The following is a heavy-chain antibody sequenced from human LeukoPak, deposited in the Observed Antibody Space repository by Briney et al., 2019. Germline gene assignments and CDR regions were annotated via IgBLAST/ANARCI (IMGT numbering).Heavy chain of an antibody. CDR3: ARGKQNTMVRGVTTNWFDP. D-gene: IGHD3-10*01. CDR2: IYTSGCT. V-gene: IGHV4-4*07. Sequence: SETLSLTCTVSGGSISSYYWSWIRQPAGKGLEWIGRIYTSGCTNYNPFLKSRVTMSVDTSKNQFSLKLSSVTAADTAVYYCARGKQNTMVRGVTTNWFDPWGQGTLVTVSS. J-gene: IGHJ5*02. CDR1: GGSISSYY.